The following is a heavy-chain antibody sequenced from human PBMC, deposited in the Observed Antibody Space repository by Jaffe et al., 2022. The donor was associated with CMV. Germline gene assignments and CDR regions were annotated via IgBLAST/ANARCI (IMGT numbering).Heavy chain of an antibody. J-gene: IGHJ2*01. CDR1: GGSISSSSYY. CDR3: ARLVVVVTGGYFDL. Sequence: QLQLQESGPGLVKPSETLSLTCTVSGGSISSSSYYWGWIRQPPGKGLEWIGSIYYSGSTYYNPSLKSRVTISVDTSKNQFSLKLSSVTAADTAVYYCARLVVVVTGGYFDLWGRGTLVTVSS. D-gene: IGHD2-21*02. V-gene: IGHV4-39*01. CDR2: IYYSGST.